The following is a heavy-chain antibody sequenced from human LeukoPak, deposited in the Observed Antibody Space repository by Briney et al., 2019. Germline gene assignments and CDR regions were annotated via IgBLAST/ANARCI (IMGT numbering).Heavy chain of an antibody. CDR3: AKDALYSSSSYYFDY. Sequence: PGGSLRLSCAASGFTFSSYAMNWVRQGPGKGLEWVSTITGSGASTYYADSVKGRFTFSRDNSKNALYLQMNSLKTEDTAVYYCAKDALYSSSSYYFDYWGQGTLVTVSS. CDR1: GFTFSSYA. D-gene: IGHD6-13*01. CDR2: ITGSGAST. V-gene: IGHV3-23*01. J-gene: IGHJ4*02.